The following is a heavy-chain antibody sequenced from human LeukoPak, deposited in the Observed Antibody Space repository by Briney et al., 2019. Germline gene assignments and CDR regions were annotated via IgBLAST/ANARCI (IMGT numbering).Heavy chain of an antibody. Sequence: ETLSLTCTVSGGSISSSSYYWGWVRQAPGKGLEWVANIKQDGGEKYYVDSVKGRFTISRDNAKSSLYLQMNSLRADDTAVCYCARRIAGTGTGGYFEPWGRGTLVSVSS. J-gene: IGHJ2*01. CDR1: GGSISSSSYY. CDR3: ARRIAGTGTGGYFEP. D-gene: IGHD6-19*01. V-gene: IGHV3-7*01. CDR2: IKQDGGEK.